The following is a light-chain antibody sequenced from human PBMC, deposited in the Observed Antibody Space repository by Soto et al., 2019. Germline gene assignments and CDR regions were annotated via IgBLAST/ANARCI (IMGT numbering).Light chain of an antibody. J-gene: IGLJ2*01. CDR2: DNN. V-gene: IGLV1-51*01. Sequence: QSVLTQPPSASGTPGQRVTISCFGSSSNIGNNYVSWYQQLPGTAPKLLIYDNNKRPSGIPDRFSGSKSGTSATLGITGLQTGDEADYYCGTWDSSLSAVVFGGGTKLNVL. CDR1: SSNIGNNY. CDR3: GTWDSSLSAVV.